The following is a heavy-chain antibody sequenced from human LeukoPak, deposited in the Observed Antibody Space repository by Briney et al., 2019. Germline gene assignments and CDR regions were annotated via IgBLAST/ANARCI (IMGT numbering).Heavy chain of an antibody. CDR2: ISGSGGST. V-gene: IGHV3-23*01. CDR1: GFTFSSYA. D-gene: IGHD4-11*01. CDR3: AGELVYSDYDYFDY. J-gene: IGHJ4*02. Sequence: PGGSLRLSCAASGFTFSSYAMSWVRQAPGKGLEWVSAISGSGGSTYYADPVKGRFTIFRDNSKNTLYLQMNSLRAEDTAVYYCAGELVYSDYDYFDYWGQGTLVTVSS.